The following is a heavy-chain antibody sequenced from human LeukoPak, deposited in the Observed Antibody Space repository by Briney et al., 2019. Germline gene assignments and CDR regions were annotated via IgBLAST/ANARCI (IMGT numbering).Heavy chain of an antibody. J-gene: IGHJ3*02. V-gene: IGHV1-69*13. Sequence: SVKVSCKASGGTFSSYAISWVRQAPGQGLEWMGGIIPIFGTANYAQKFQGRGTITADESTSTAYMELSSLRSEDTAVYYCARCPVTMVRGVIIVDAFDIWGQGTMVTVSS. CDR3: ARCPVTMVRGVIIVDAFDI. D-gene: IGHD3-10*01. CDR1: GGTFSSYA. CDR2: IIPIFGTA.